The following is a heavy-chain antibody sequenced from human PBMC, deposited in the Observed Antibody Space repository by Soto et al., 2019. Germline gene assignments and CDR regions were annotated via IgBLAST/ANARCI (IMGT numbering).Heavy chain of an antibody. Sequence: QVQLVESGGGVVQPGRSLRLSCAASGFTFSSYGMHWVRQAPGKGLEWVAVIWYDGSNKYYADSVKGRFTISRDNSKNTLYLQMNSLRAEDTAVYYCARYMGRGIAALDYWGQGTLVTVSS. CDR2: IWYDGSNK. D-gene: IGHD6-13*01. CDR1: GFTFSSYG. CDR3: ARYMGRGIAALDY. V-gene: IGHV3-33*01. J-gene: IGHJ4*02.